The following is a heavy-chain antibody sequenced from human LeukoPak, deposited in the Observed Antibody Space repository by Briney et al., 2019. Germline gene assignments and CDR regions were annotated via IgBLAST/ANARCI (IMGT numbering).Heavy chain of an antibody. J-gene: IGHJ4*02. CDR3: VKDRGSSGWSGIDD. CDR1: GFSFSTYA. Sequence: PGGSLRLSCSASGFSFSTYAMHWVRQPPGKGLEYVSVISSNGGSIYYGDSVKGRLTVSRDNSIYTLYLQMSSLRPEDTAVYYCVKDRGSSGWSGIDDWGQGTLVTVSS. D-gene: IGHD6-19*01. CDR2: ISSNGGSI. V-gene: IGHV3-64D*09.